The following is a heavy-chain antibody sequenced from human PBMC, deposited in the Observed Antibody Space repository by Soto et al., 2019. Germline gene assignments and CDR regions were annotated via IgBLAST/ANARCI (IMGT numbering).Heavy chain of an antibody. CDR3: ARLDIVVVPAARGGYNWFDP. Sequence: SLKISCKGSGYSFTSYWIGWVRQMPGKGLEWMGIIYPGDSDTRYSPSFQGQVTISADKSISTAYLQWSSLKASDTAMYYCARLDIVVVPAARGGYNWFDPWGQGTLVTVSS. CDR2: IYPGDSDT. D-gene: IGHD2-2*03. CDR1: GYSFTSYW. V-gene: IGHV5-51*01. J-gene: IGHJ5*02.